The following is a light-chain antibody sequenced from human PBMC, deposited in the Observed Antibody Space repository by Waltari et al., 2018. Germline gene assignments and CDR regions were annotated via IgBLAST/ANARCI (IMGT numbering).Light chain of an antibody. CDR2: EVN. CDR3: CSYATRNTPVA. CDR1: SSDVGNYDF. J-gene: IGLJ2*01. Sequence: QSALTQPASVSGSPGQSITISCTGSSSDVGNYDFVSWYQQYPGKAPKVIIYEVNKRPSGVSYRFPGSTSGYTASLTISGFQPEYEADYHCCSYATRNTPVAFGGGTKVTLL. V-gene: IGLV2-23*02.